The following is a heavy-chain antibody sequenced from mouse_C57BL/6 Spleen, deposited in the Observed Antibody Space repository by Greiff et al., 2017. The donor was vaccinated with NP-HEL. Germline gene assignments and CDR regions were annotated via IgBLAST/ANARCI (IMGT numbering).Heavy chain of an antibody. Sequence: EVQLVESGGGLVKPGGSLKLSCAASGFTFSSYAMSWVRQTPEKRLEWVATISDGGSYTYYPDNVKGRFTISRDNAKNNLYLQMSHLKSEDTAMYYCARDPFHYYGSSSYAMDYWGQGTSVTVSS. CDR2: ISDGGSYT. D-gene: IGHD1-1*01. CDR1: GFTFSSYA. V-gene: IGHV5-4*01. CDR3: ARDPFHYYGSSSYAMDY. J-gene: IGHJ4*01.